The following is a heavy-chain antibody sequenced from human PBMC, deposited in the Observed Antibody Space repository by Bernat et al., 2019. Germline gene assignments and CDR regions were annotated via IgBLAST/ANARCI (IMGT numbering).Heavy chain of an antibody. CDR1: GFTFSDHY. CDR2: TRNKANSYTT. V-gene: IGHV3-72*01. J-gene: IGHJ4*02. CDR3: ARGPRYYYDSSGYHYFFDY. D-gene: IGHD3-22*01. Sequence: EVQLVESGGGLVQPGGSLRLSCAASGFTFSDHYMDWVRQAPGKGLEWVGRTRNKANSYTTEYAASVKGRFTIPRDDSKKSLYMQMNSLKTEDTAVYYCARGPRYYYDSSGYHYFFDYWGQGTLVTVSS.